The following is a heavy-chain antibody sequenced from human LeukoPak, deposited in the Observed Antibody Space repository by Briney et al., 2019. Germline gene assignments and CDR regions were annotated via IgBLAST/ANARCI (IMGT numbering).Heavy chain of an antibody. V-gene: IGHV3-74*01. J-gene: IGHJ1*01. CDR3: ARAPSEIGGYYPEYFRH. CDR1: GFTFSSYW. Sequence: QTGGSLRLSCAASGFTFSSYWMHWVRQPPGKGLVWVSRIKSDGSTNYADSVKGRFTISRDNAKNILSLQMSSLRAEDTGVYYCARAPSEIGGYYPEYFRHWGQGTLVTVSS. CDR2: IKSDGST. D-gene: IGHD3-22*01.